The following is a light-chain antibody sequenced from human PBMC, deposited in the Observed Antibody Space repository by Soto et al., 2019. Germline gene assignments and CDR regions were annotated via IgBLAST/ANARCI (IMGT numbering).Light chain of an antibody. Sequence: EIVLTQSPDTLSLSPGERATLSCSATQSVSSSYLAWYQQRPGQAPRLVIYGASSRATGLPDSFSGGGSGTDLTLTISRLEAEDFAVYCDHQYGTSPPWTFGQGTKVDIK. CDR3: HQYGTSPPWT. J-gene: IGKJ1*01. CDR1: QSVSSSY. V-gene: IGKV3-20*01. CDR2: GAS.